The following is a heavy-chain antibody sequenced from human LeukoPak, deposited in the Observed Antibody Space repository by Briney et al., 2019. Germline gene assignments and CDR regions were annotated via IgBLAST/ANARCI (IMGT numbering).Heavy chain of an antibody. CDR2: IYYSGST. D-gene: IGHD6-6*01. V-gene: IGHV4-31*03. CDR3: ARGSAMLVVLGWYFDL. Sequence: PSQTLSLTCTVSGGSISSGGYYWSWIRQHPGKGLEWIGYIYYSGSTYYNPSLKSRVTISVDTSKNQFSLKLSSVTAADTAVYYCARGSAMLVVLGWYFDLWGRGTVVTVSS. J-gene: IGHJ2*01. CDR1: GGSISSGGYY.